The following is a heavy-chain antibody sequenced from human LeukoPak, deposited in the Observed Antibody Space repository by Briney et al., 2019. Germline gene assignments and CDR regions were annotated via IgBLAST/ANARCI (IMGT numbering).Heavy chain of an antibody. V-gene: IGHV3-23*01. CDR2: VSGSGDGT. Sequence: GGSLRLSCAASGFTFSNFAVSWVRQAPGKGLEWVSAVSGSGDGTYYADSVKGRFIISRDNSKSTSNLQLNSLRAEDTAVYYCAREGDSRWGELSPWGQGTLVTVSS. CDR3: AREGDSRWGELSP. J-gene: IGHJ1*01. CDR1: GFTFSNFA. D-gene: IGHD3-16*02.